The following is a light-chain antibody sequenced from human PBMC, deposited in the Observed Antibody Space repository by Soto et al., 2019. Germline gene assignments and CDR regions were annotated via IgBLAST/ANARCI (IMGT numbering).Light chain of an antibody. CDR1: ESVSRN. CDR2: DAS. V-gene: IGKV3-15*01. Sequence: EVVMTQSPATLSVSPGERATLSCRASESVSRNLAWYQQKPGQAPRLLIYDASTRATGIPDRFSGGGSGTDFTLTISSLEPEDFAVYYCQQHSNWPPITFGQGTRLEIK. J-gene: IGKJ5*01. CDR3: QQHSNWPPIT.